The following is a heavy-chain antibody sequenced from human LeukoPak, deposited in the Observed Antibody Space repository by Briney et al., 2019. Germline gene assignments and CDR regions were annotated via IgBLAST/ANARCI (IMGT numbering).Heavy chain of an antibody. CDR2: INPVGGST. J-gene: IGHJ4*02. V-gene: IGHV1-46*01. Sequence: ASVKDSCKASGYTFTNFYMHWVRQAPGQGLEWMGLINPVGGSTTYAQEFQGRVTMTSDTSTSTVYMELSSLRSEDTAVYYCARGPTMTSFDYWGQGTVVPVSS. CDR3: ARGPTMTSFDY. D-gene: IGHD1-1*01. CDR1: GYTFTNFY.